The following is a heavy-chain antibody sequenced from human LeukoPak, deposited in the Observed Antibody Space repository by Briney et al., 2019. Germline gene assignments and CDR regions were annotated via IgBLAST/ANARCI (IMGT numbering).Heavy chain of an antibody. V-gene: IGHV3-64*01. Sequence: PGGSLGLSCAASGFPFSSYPMHWVRQAPGKGLEYVSAITTDGGGTYYANSVEGRFTISRDNSKNTLYLQMGSLRPEDMAVYYCARVGPGHNYGLDSWGQGTLVTVSS. CDR3: ARVGPGHNYGLDS. D-gene: IGHD5-18*01. J-gene: IGHJ4*02. CDR2: ITTDGGGT. CDR1: GFPFSSYP.